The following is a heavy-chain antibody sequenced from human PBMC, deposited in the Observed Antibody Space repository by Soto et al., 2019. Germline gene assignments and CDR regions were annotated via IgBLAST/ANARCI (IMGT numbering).Heavy chain of an antibody. CDR2: VSYRGTNK. CDR3: AKDGWMSTIRGDAFSI. J-gene: IGHJ3*02. CDR1: GFTFSNYG. V-gene: IGHV3-30*18. Sequence: QVQLVESGGAVVQPGRSLRLSCVASGFTFSNYGMHWVRQAPGKGLEWVAFVSYRGTNKYHADSVKGRFTISRDDSRNTVYLQMNSLRAEETAVYFCAKDGWMSTIRGDAFSIWGQGTGVTVSS. D-gene: IGHD1-1*01.